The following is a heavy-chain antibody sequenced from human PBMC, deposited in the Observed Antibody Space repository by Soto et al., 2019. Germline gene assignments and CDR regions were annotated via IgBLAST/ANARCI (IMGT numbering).Heavy chain of an antibody. D-gene: IGHD3-3*01. V-gene: IGHV1-2*02. Sequence: ASVKVSCKASGYTFTGYYMHWVRQAPGQGLEWMGWINPNSGGTNYAQKFQGRVTVTRDTSISTAYMELSRLRSDDTAVYYCARDRRELRFLEWFQIGMDVWGQGTTVTVSS. CDR3: ARDRRELRFLEWFQIGMDV. CDR1: GYTFTGYY. CDR2: INPNSGGT. J-gene: IGHJ6*02.